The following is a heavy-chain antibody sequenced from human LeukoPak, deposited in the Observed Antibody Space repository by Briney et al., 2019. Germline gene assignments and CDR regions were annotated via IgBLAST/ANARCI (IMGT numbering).Heavy chain of an antibody. D-gene: IGHD6-6*01. J-gene: IGHJ4*02. V-gene: IGHV4-59*11. CDR2: IYYSGST. CDR1: GGSISGHY. Sequence: SETLSLSCTVSGGSISGHYWSWIRQPPGKGLEWIGYIYYSGSTNYNPSLNSRVSISVDTSKTQLSLRLSSVTAADTAVYYCARGYSSSSGTNFDYWGQGTLVTVSS. CDR3: ARGYSSSSGTNFDY.